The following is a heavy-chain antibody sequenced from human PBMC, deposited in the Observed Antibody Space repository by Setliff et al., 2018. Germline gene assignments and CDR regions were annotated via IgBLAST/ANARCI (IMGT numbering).Heavy chain of an antibody. CDR1: GGSVSSSSYY. CDR2: IYYSGTT. D-gene: IGHD1-26*01. V-gene: IGHV4-39*01. J-gene: IGHJ5*01. Sequence: LSLTCTVSGGSVSSSSYYWGWIRQPPGKGLEWIGTIYYSGTTYYSPSLKSRVTISVDTSKNQFSLKLTSVTAADTAIYHCASRRTGPGGWFDYWGQGTLVTSPQ. CDR3: ASRRTGPGGWFDY.